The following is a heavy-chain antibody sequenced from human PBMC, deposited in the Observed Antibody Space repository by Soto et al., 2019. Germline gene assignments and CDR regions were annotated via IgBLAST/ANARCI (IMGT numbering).Heavy chain of an antibody. CDR1: GFTFSSYW. J-gene: IGHJ4*02. D-gene: IGHD6-19*01. CDR3: AKEGTSGLYYFDY. V-gene: IGHV3-23*01. Sequence: PGWSLRLSCAASGFTFSSYWMHGVRQAPGKGLEWVSIISGSGDIPYYADSVKGRFTISRDNSRNTLYLQMNSLRAGDSAKYYCAKEGTSGLYYFDYWGPGTLVTVSS. CDR2: ISGSGDIP.